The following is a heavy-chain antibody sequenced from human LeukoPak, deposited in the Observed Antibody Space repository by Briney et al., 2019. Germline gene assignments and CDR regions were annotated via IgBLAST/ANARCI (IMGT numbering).Heavy chain of an antibody. J-gene: IGHJ4*02. Sequence: GGSLRLSCSASGFTFSAYTMNWVRQAPGQGLEWVSCISSGSSSVYYADSVKGRFTISRDNAKNSLYLQMNSLRAEDTAVYYCARPVDYNAGDYWGQGTLVTVSS. CDR3: ARPVDYNAGDY. V-gene: IGHV3-48*04. D-gene: IGHD5-12*01. CDR2: ISSGSSSV. CDR1: GFTFSAYT.